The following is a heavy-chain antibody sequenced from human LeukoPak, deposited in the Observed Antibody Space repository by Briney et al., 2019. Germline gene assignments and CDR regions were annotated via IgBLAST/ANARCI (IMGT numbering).Heavy chain of an antibody. V-gene: IGHV3-23*01. CDR3: ATAETGAVGAFDI. D-gene: IGHD1-14*01. CDR1: GFTFSSYA. J-gene: IGHJ3*02. CDR2: ISGSGGSS. Sequence: GGSLRLSCAASGFTFSSYAMSWVRQAPGKGLEWVSAISGSGGSSYYADSVKGRFTISRDNSKNTLYLQMNSLRAEDTAVYYCATAETGAVGAFDIWGQGTMVTVSS.